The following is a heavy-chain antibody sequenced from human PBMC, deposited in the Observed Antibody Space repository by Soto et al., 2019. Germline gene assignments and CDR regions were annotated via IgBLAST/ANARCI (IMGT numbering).Heavy chain of an antibody. CDR1: GASFIGYF. Sequence: SYSMFLICVNSGASFIGYFCDWIGASAARGLEWIGEVNHGGTSNYNPSLKSRVTISVDTSKNQFSLKLSSVTAADTAVYYCARDLGLGVTNQPYYYYYGMDVWGQGTTVS. CDR3: ARDLGLGVTNQPYYYYYGMDV. J-gene: IGHJ6*02. CDR2: VNHGGTS. D-gene: IGHD3-22*01. V-gene: IGHV4-34*09.